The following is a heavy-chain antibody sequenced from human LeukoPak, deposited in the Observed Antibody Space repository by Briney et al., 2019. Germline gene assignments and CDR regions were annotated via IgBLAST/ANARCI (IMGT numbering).Heavy chain of an antibody. CDR3: QKCVGVSVAFIYY. Sequence: SETHSLISSPSGVSLSRSNLWCWVRQPPGKGLEWIGEIYHSGSTNYNPSLKSRVTISVDKSKNQFSLKLSSVTAAATAVYYLQKCVGVSVAFIYYWGQGSLVTVSS. V-gene: IGHV4-4*02. J-gene: IGHJ4*02. CDR1: GVSLSRSNL. CDR2: IYHSGST. D-gene: IGHD6-19*01.